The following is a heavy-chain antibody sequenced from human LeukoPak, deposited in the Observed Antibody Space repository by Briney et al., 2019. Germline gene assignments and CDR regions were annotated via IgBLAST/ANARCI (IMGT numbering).Heavy chain of an antibody. J-gene: IGHJ6*03. D-gene: IGHD3-10*01. Sequence: PGGSLRLSCVASGFTFTSYGMHWVRQAPGKGLEWVAFIRYDGSNKYYADSVKGRFTISRDNSKNTLYLQMDSLRAEDTAVYYCAKAHYGSGDVYYYYMDVWGKGTTVTVSS. V-gene: IGHV3-30*02. CDR2: IRYDGSNK. CDR3: AKAHYGSGDVYYYYMDV. CDR1: GFTFTSYG.